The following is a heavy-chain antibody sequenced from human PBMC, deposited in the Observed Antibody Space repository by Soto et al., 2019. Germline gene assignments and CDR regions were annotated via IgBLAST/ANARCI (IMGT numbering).Heavy chain of an antibody. V-gene: IGHV4-34*01. D-gene: IGHD4-17*01. CDR3: ARGYGDPDENYYMDV. CDR2: INHSGST. CDR1: GGSFSGYY. Sequence: QVQLQQWGAGLLKPSETLSLTCAVYGGSFSGYYWSWIRQPPGKGLEWIGEINHSGSTNYNPSLKSRVTISVDTSKNQFSLKLSSVTAADTAVYYCARGYGDPDENYYMDVWGKGTTVTVSS. J-gene: IGHJ6*03.